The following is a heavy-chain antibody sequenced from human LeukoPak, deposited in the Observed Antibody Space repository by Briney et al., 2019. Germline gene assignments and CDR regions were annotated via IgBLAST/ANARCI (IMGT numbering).Heavy chain of an antibody. J-gene: IGHJ4*02. CDR2: FISSSGYI. V-gene: IGHV3-21*01. Sequence: SFISSSGYIYYPHSVKGPFTISRDNAKNSLYLQMNSLRAEDTSVYYCARVASCWYYFDFCCQGTLVTVSS. CDR3: ARVASCWYYFDF. D-gene: IGHD6-19*01.